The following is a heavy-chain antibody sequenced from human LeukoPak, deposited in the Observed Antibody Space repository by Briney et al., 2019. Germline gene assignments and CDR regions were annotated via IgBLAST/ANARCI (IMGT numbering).Heavy chain of an antibody. CDR2: INPSGGST. J-gene: IGHJ6*02. D-gene: IGHD2-2*01. CDR1: GYTFTSYY. CDR3: ARDLIPLGYRSSTSCLAGGMDV. V-gene: IGHV1-46*01. Sequence: ASVKVSCKASGYTFTSYYMHWVRQAPGQGLEWMGIINPSGGSTSYAQRFQGRVTMTRDTSTSTVYMELSSLRSEDTAVYYCARDLIPLGYRSSTSCLAGGMDVWGQGTTVTVSS.